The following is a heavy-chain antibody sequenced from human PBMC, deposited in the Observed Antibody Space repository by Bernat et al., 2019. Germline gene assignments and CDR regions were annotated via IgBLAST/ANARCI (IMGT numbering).Heavy chain of an antibody. CDR3: ARTSWVAGRRGDDALDI. CDR1: GYTFTSYG. D-gene: IGHD6-19*01. J-gene: IGHJ3*02. CDR2: SSAYHGSR. Sequence: QVQLVQSGAEVKKPGASVRVSCKASGYTFTSYGISWVRQAPGQGLEWMGWSSAYHGSRDYAQNFHGRVTMTTDTSTSIAYMELRSLRSDDTAVYYCARTSWVAGRRGDDALDIWGQGTMVTVS. V-gene: IGHV1-18*01.